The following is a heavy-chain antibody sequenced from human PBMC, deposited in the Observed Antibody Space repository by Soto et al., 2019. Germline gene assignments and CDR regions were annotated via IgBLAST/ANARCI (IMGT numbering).Heavy chain of an antibody. Sequence: SQSLALACAISGYGVSIIISAFDLIRHSPSRGLEWLGRTYHTSQWYHDYAISLRGRITIRPDTSKNQFSLQLSSVTPDDAGVSYCARGRVPTAIITGAMDVWGKRHTVTVSS. CDR2: TYHTSQWYH. CDR3: ARGRVPTAIITGAMDV. V-gene: IGHV6-1*01. D-gene: IGHD3-16*01. J-gene: IGHJ6*04. CDR1: GYGVSIIISA.